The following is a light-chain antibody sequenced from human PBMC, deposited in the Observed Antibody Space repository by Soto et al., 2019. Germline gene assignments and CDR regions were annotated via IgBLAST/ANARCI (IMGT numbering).Light chain of an antibody. J-gene: IGLJ1*01. Sequence: HSALTQPASVSGSPGQSITISCTGTSSDVGGYNYVSWYQQHPGKAPKLMIYEVSNRPSGVSNRFSGSKSGNTASLTISGLQAEDEADYYCSSYTSSSTLVFGPGTKVTVL. V-gene: IGLV2-14*01. CDR2: EVS. CDR1: SSDVGGYNY. CDR3: SSYTSSSTLV.